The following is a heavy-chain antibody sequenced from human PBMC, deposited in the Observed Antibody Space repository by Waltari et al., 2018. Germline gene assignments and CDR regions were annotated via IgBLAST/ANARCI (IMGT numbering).Heavy chain of an antibody. CDR1: GFTFSSYW. CDR3: ASNALGDYGWYFDL. V-gene: IGHV3-7*01. CDR2: IKQDGSEE. J-gene: IGHJ2*01. D-gene: IGHD4-17*01. Sequence: EVQLVESGGGLVQPGGSLRLSCAASGFTFSSYWMSWVRQAPGKGLEWVANIKQDGSEEYYVDSVKGRFTISRDNAENSLYLQMNSLRAEDTAVYYCASNALGDYGWYFDLWGRGTLVTVSS.